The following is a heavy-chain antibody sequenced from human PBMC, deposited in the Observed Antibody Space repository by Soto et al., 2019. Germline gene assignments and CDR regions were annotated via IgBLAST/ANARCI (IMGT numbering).Heavy chain of an antibody. CDR1: GDSITGSH. Sequence: SETLSLICTVSGDSITGSHWNWIRQPLGKPLEWIGYIYYRGSTNYNPSRKSRLTLSVDTSKNQIFLRLNSVTAADTAVYYCASSAIVGREVNTWFDPWGQGILVTVS. CDR3: ASSAIVGREVNTWFDP. CDR2: IYYRGST. J-gene: IGHJ5*02. D-gene: IGHD1-26*01. V-gene: IGHV4-59*01.